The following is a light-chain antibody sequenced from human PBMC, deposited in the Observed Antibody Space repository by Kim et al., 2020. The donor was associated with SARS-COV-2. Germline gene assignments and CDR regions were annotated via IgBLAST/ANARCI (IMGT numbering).Light chain of an antibody. CDR3: QHYDTHSGT. V-gene: IGKV1-5*03. J-gene: IGKJ1*01. Sequence: ASVGDRVTIPCRASQSITNSLAWYQHKPGKAPKLLIYQASDLESGVPSRFSGTGSGTDFTLTISSLQPDDFATYYCQHYDTHSGTFGQGTKVDIK. CDR2: QAS. CDR1: QSITNS.